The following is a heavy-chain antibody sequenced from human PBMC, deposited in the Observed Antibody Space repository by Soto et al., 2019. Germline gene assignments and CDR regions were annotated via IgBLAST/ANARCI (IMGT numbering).Heavy chain of an antibody. CDR1: GYTFTSYG. CDR3: ARDHIRARILTKSVYSCGMDV. Sequence: GASVKVSCKASGYTFTSYGISWVRQAPGQGLEWMGWISAYNGNTNYAQKLQGRVTMTTDTSTSTAYMELRSLRSDGTAVYYCARDHIRARILTKSVYSCGMDVWGQGTTVTVSS. CDR2: ISAYNGNT. J-gene: IGHJ6*02. V-gene: IGHV1-18*01. D-gene: IGHD3-9*01.